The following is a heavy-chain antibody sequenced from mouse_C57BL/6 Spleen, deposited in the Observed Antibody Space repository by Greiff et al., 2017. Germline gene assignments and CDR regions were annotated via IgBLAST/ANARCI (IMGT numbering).Heavy chain of an antibody. Sequence: DVKLVESEGGLVQPGSSMKLSCTASGFTFSDYYMAWVRQVPEKGLEWVANINYDGSSTYYLDSLKSRFIISRDNAKNILYLQMSSLKSEDTATYYCARVGYYDYDLFAYWGQGTLVTVSA. CDR2: INYDGSST. CDR3: ARVGYYDYDLFAY. V-gene: IGHV5-16*01. J-gene: IGHJ3*01. D-gene: IGHD2-4*01. CDR1: GFTFSDYY.